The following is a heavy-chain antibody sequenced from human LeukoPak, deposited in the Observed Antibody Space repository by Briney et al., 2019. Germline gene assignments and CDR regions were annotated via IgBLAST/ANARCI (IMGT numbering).Heavy chain of an antibody. CDR2: ISGSSDSI. V-gene: IGHV3-23*01. J-gene: IGHJ4*02. CDR3: AKRGDGSSWPGFDY. Sequence: AGGSLRLSCAASGFTFSSSAMNWVRQAPGKGLEWVSAISGSSDSIYYADSVKGRFTISRDNSENTLYLQMNSLRAEDTAVYYCAKRGDGSSWPGFDYWGQGTLVTVSS. D-gene: IGHD6-13*01. CDR1: GFTFSSSA.